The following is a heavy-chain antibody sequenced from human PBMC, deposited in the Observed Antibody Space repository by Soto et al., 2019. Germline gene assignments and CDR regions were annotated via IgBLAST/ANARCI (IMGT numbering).Heavy chain of an antibody. CDR2: LSNLETT. Sequence: PSEALSITASISGVTVGYGGCAWSWIRQSPGKGLASLGYLSNLETTDYNPSFKSRLSFSIDVTRNQFSLSLSSRAAADKAVYYCARGGGYDSFDFWGKGIQVTVSS. V-gene: IGHV4-30-2*06. CDR3: ARGGGYDSFDF. J-gene: IGHJ4*02. D-gene: IGHD2-15*01. CDR1: GVTVGYGGCA.